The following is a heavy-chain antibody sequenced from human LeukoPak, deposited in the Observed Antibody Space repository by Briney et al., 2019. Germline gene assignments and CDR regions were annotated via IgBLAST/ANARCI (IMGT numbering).Heavy chain of an antibody. Sequence: GGSLRLSCAASGFTVSSNYMSWVRQAPGKGLEWVSVIYSGGSTYYADSVKGRFTISRDNSKNTLYLQMSSLRAEDTAVYYCARGLYSSSWYLGYWGQGTLVTVSS. D-gene: IGHD6-13*01. CDR3: ARGLYSSSWYLGY. V-gene: IGHV3-53*01. CDR2: IYSGGST. J-gene: IGHJ4*02. CDR1: GFTVSSNY.